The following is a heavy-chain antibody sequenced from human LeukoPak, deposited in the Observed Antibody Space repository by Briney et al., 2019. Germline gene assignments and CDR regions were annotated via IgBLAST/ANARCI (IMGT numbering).Heavy chain of an antibody. CDR2: ISSSSTI. CDR1: GFTFSSYS. V-gene: IGHV3-48*01. J-gene: IGHJ4*02. Sequence: PGGSLRLSCAASGFTFSSYSMNWVRQAPGKGLEWVSYISSSSTIYYADSVKGRFTISRDNAKNSLYLQINSLRAEDTAVYYCARARGFHLDYWGQGTLVTVSS. D-gene: IGHD3-10*01. CDR3: ARARGFHLDY.